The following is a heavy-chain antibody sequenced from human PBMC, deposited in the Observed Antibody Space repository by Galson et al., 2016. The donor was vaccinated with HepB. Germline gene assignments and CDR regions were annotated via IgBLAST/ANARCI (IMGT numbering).Heavy chain of an antibody. CDR2: VFYTGSA. Sequence: SETLSLTCSISGSSISISRYYWGWIRRPPGKGLEWIGNVFYTGSAYYNPSLKSRVTMSVDTSKNQFSLKLSSVTAADTAIYYWARPSRGSPWNHDYYFMDVWGRGTTVAVSS. D-gene: IGHD1-14*01. J-gene: IGHJ6*03. CDR3: ARPSRGSPWNHDYYFMDV. V-gene: IGHV4-39*01. CDR1: GSSISISRYY.